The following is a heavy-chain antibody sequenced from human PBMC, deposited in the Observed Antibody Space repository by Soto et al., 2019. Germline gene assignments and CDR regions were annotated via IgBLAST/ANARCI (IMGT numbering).Heavy chain of an antibody. Sequence: QVHLQESGPGLVKPSGTLSLTCAVSGVSVSSRNWWSWVRQPPGKGLEYIGEIYHSGSPSYNPSLKSRVTISMDKSKNQVSLRLKSVTAADTAVYYSARGTTKTTDYWYFELGGRGTLVTVSP. D-gene: IGHD1-7*01. CDR1: GVSVSSRNW. J-gene: IGHJ2*01. CDR2: IYHSGSP. V-gene: IGHV4-4*02. CDR3: ARGTTKTTDYWYFEL.